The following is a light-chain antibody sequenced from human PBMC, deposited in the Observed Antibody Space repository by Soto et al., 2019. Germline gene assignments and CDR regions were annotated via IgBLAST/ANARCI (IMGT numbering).Light chain of an antibody. CDR1: SGHSNYA. V-gene: IGLV4-69*01. Sequence: QSVLTQSPSASASLGASVKLTCTLSSGHSNYAIAWHQQQPEKGPRYLMKLYSDGSHTKGDGIPDRFSGSSSGAERYLTISSLQSDDEADYYCQTWGTGIGVFGGGTKVTVL. CDR2: LYSDGSH. J-gene: IGLJ3*02. CDR3: QTWGTGIGV.